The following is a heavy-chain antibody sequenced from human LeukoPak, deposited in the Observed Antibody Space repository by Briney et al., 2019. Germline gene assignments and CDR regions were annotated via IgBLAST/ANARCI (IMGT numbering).Heavy chain of an antibody. Sequence: PSETLSLTCTVSGDSLINFYWSWIRQPPGKGLEWIGYIYYSGTTNYNPSLKSRVTMSVDTSKNQFSLNLRSVTAADTAVYHCARLKFDGLTGYYEALDYWGQGTLVTVSS. CDR3: ARLKFDGLTGYYEALDY. D-gene: IGHD3-9*01. J-gene: IGHJ4*02. V-gene: IGHV4-59*08. CDR2: IYYSGTT. CDR1: GDSLINFY.